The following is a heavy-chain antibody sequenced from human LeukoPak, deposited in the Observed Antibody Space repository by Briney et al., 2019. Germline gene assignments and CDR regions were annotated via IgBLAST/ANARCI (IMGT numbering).Heavy chain of an antibody. Sequence: SETLSLTCTVSGVSITNYYWSWIRQPPGKGLEWIGNMYYSGSTNYNPSLKSRVTISVDTSKNQFSLKLSSVTAADTAVYYCARALTYYDILTGYSPNWFDPWGQGTLVTVSS. CDR3: ARALTYYDILTGYSPNWFDP. J-gene: IGHJ5*02. CDR2: MYYSGST. V-gene: IGHV4-59*01. CDR1: GVSITNYY. D-gene: IGHD3-9*01.